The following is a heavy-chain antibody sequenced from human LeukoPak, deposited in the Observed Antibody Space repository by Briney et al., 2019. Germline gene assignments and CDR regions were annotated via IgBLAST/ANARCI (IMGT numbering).Heavy chain of an antibody. J-gene: IGHJ4*02. D-gene: IGHD2-21*01. Sequence: GGSLRLSCAASGFTFSSYAMPWVRQAPGKGLEWVAVISYDGSNKYYADSVKGRFTISRDNSKNTLYLQMNSLRAEDTAVYYCARFQGDYYYFDYWGQGTLVTVSS. CDR2: ISYDGSNK. CDR1: GFTFSSYA. V-gene: IGHV3-30-3*01. CDR3: ARFQGDYYYFDY.